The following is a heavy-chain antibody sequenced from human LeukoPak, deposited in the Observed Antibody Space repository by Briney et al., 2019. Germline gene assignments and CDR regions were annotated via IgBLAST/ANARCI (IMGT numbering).Heavy chain of an antibody. CDR3: ARAPTNDAFDI. D-gene: IGHD1-14*01. CDR1: GYTFTGYY. V-gene: IGHV1-2*02. CDR2: INPNSGGT. J-gene: IGHJ3*02. Sequence: ASVKVSCKASGYTFTGYYMHWVRQAPGQGLEWMGWINPNSGGTNYALKFQGRVTMTRDTSISTAYMELSRLRSDDTAVYYCARAPTNDAFDIWGQGTMVTVSS.